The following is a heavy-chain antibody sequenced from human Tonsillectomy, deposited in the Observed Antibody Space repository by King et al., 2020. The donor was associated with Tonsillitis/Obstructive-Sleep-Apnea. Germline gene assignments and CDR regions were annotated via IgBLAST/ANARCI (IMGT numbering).Heavy chain of an antibody. J-gene: IGHJ4*02. Sequence: VQLQESGGGVVQPGRSLRLSCAASGFTFRTYGMHWVRQAPGKGLEWVAVIWYDGSNEYYADSMRGRFTISRDNSKNTLYLQMNSLRAEDTALYYCARCGVHGSNYYPDTIDFWGQGTLVTVSS. CDR1: GFTFRTYG. CDR3: ARCGVHGSNYYPDTIDF. D-gene: IGHD3-22*01. CDR2: IWYDGSNE. V-gene: IGHV3-33*01.